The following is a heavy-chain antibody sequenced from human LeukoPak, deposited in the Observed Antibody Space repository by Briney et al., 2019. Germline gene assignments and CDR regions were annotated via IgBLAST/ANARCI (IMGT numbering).Heavy chain of an antibody. CDR1: GYTFTSYY. V-gene: IGHV1-46*01. J-gene: IGHJ6*03. D-gene: IGHD4-17*01. Sequence: GASVKVSCKASGYTFTSYYMHWVRQAPGQGLEWMGIINPSGGSTSYAQKFQGRVTMTRDMSTSTVYMELSSLRSEDTAVYYCARMGPAEVTTNYYYYMDVWGKGTTVTVSS. CDR3: ARMGPAEVTTNYYYYMDV. CDR2: INPSGGST.